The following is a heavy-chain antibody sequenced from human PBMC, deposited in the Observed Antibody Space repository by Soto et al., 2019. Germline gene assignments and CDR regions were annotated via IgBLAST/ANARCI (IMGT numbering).Heavy chain of an antibody. CDR2: IYTSGST. D-gene: IGHD2-15*01. CDR3: ARAGSGQRWHWLKP. Sequence: KPSETLSLTCTVSGGSISSYYWSWIRQPAGKGLEWIGRIYTSGSTNYNPSLKSRVTMSVDTSKNQFSLKLSSWTAADTAVYYCARAGSGQRWHWLKPWGQGTLVTVSS. V-gene: IGHV4-4*07. CDR1: GGSISSYY. J-gene: IGHJ5*02.